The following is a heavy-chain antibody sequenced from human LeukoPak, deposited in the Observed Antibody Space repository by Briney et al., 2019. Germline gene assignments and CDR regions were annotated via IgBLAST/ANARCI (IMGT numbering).Heavy chain of an antibody. D-gene: IGHD4-17*01. CDR2: ISWNSGSI. J-gene: IGHJ4*02. CDR3: AKDIGGDYGIHFDY. V-gene: IGHV3-9*01. Sequence: GGSLRLSCAASGFTFDDYAMHWVRQAPGKGLEWVSGISWNSGSIGYADSVKGRFTISRDNAKNSLYLQMNSLRAEDTALYYCAKDIGGDYGIHFDYWGQGTLVTVSS. CDR1: GFTFDDYA.